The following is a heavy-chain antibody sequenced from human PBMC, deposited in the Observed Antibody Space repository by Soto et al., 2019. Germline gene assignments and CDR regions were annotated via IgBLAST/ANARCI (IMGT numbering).Heavy chain of an antibody. V-gene: IGHV3-23*01. J-gene: IGHJ5*02. CDR1: GFTFSSYA. CDR3: AKVGSGWELLGWFDP. CDR2: ISGSGGST. Sequence: GSLRLSCAASGFTFSSYAMSWVRQAPGKGLEWVSAISGSGGSTYYADSVKGRFTISRDNSKNTLYLQMNSLRAEDTAVYYCAKVGSGWELLGWFDPWGQGTLVTVSS. D-gene: IGHD1-26*01.